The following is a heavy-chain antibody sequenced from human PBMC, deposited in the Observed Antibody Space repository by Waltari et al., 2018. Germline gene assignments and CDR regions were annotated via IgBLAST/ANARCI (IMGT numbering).Heavy chain of an antibody. CDR2: INPNSGGT. CDR3: AREVPAAIGWFDP. Sequence: QVQLVQSGAEVKKPGASVKVSCKASGYTFTGSSMHWVPQAPGQGLEWMGWINPNSGGTNYAQKFQGRVTMTRDTSISTAYMELSRLRSDDTAVYYCAREVPAAIGWFDPWGQGTLVTVSS. CDR1: GYTFTGSS. D-gene: IGHD2-2*01. V-gene: IGHV1-2*02. J-gene: IGHJ5*02.